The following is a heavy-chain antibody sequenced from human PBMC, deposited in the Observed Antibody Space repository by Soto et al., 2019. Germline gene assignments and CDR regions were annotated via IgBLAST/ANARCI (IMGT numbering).Heavy chain of an antibody. CDR1: GGSISSGGYY. J-gene: IGHJ6*02. D-gene: IGHD3-22*01. Sequence: QVQLQESGPGLVKPSQTLSLTCTVSGGSISSGGYYWSWIRQHPGKGLEWIGYIYYSGSTYYNPSLKSRVTISVDTSKNQFSLKLSSVTDADTAVYYCAREGIYYGSSGYYYDHYYYGMDVWGQGTTVTVSS. V-gene: IGHV4-31*03. CDR3: AREGIYYGSSGYYYDHYYYGMDV. CDR2: IYYSGST.